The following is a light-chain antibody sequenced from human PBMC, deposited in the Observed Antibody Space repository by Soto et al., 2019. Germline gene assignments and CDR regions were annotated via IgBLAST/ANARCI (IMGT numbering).Light chain of an antibody. CDR1: STDFVGYNR. V-gene: IGLV2-8*01. J-gene: IGLJ3*02. Sequence: QSALTQPPSVSGSPGQSVTISCTGTSTDFVGYNRVSWYQQPPGTAPKLMIYEVSKRPSGVPDRFSGSKSGNTASLTVSGLQAEDEADYYCSSYAGSNNLVFGGGTKLTVL. CDR3: SSYAGSNNLV. CDR2: EVS.